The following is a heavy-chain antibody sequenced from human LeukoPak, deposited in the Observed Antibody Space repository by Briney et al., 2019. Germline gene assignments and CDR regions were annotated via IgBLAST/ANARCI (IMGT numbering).Heavy chain of an antibody. CDR3: ARERGGATPNWFDP. J-gene: IGHJ5*02. CDR2: ISAYNGNT. V-gene: IGHV1-18*01. CDR1: GYTFTSYG. D-gene: IGHD1-26*01. Sequence: GASVKVSCKASGYTFTSYGISWVRQDPGQGLEWMGWISAYNGNTNYAQKLQGRVTMTTDTSTSTAYMELRSLRSDDTAVYYCARERGGATPNWFDPWGQGTLVTVSS.